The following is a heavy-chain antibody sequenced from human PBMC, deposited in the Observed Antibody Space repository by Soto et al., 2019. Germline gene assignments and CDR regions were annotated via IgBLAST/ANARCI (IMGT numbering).Heavy chain of an antibody. CDR3: TKEKSVMHSGYDAFDL. V-gene: IGHV3-48*03. J-gene: IGHJ3*01. CDR2: ISGGGTI. Sequence: VGSLRLSCAASGFAFNSYEMDWVRQAPGKGLEWVAYISGGGTIYYTDSVKGRFTISRDNVKNLLYLEMNSLRAEDTAVYYCTKEKSVMHSGYDAFDLWGQGTMVTVSS. D-gene: IGHD5-12*01. CDR1: GFAFNSYE.